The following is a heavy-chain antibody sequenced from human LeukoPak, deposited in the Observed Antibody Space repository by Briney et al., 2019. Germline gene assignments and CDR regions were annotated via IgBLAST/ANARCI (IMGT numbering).Heavy chain of an antibody. CDR3: ARAPLYGSGSYLANWFDP. Sequence: VASVKVSCKASGYTFTSYGISWVRQAPGQGLERMGWISAYNGNTNYAQRLQGRVTMTTDTSTSTAYMELRSLRSDDTAVYYCARAPLYGSGSYLANWFDPWGQGTLVTVSS. CDR2: ISAYNGNT. V-gene: IGHV1-18*01. CDR1: GYTFTSYG. J-gene: IGHJ5*02. D-gene: IGHD3-10*01.